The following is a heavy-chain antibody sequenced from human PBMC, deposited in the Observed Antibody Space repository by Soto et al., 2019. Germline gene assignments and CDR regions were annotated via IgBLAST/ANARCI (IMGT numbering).Heavy chain of an antibody. CDR2: MKPNRGNT. Sequence: QVQLVQSGAEVKKPGASVKVSCKASGYTFTSYDLNWVRQATGQGLEWMGWMKPNRGNTGYAQKFQDRVTMTRSTSITTDEVELSSLRSKDTAVYYCARVTVWKSSSSLSYWGQGTTVTVSS. D-gene: IGHD6-6*01. CDR3: ARVTVWKSSSSLSY. V-gene: IGHV1-8*01. J-gene: IGHJ4*02. CDR1: GYTFTSYD.